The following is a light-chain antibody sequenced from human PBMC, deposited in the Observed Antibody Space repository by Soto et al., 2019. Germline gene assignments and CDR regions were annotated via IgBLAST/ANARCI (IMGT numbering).Light chain of an antibody. CDR3: QQTDNFPLT. Sequence: DIQMTQSPSSVSASVGNRATITCRASQNINSWLAWYQQKPGKAPKLLIYATSSLQSGVPSRFSGSGSGTDFTLTISRLQPEDFATYYCQQTDNFPLTFGRGTKIEIK. CDR2: ATS. J-gene: IGKJ4*01. CDR1: QNINSW. V-gene: IGKV1-12*01.